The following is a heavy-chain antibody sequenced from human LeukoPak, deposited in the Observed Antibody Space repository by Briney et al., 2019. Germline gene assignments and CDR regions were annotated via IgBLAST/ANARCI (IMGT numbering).Heavy chain of an antibody. CDR3: ARHRLNLIRGVIIEGWFDP. V-gene: IGHV4-59*08. CDR2: IFYSGTT. D-gene: IGHD3-10*01. J-gene: IGHJ5*02. CDR1: GGSISSHF. Sequence: KTSETLSLTCTVSGGSISSHFWSWIRQPPGKGLEWIGYIFYSGTTKYNPSLRSRVTISVDTSKNQFSLKLSSVTAADTAVYYCARHRLNLIRGVIIEGWFDPWGQGTLVTVSS.